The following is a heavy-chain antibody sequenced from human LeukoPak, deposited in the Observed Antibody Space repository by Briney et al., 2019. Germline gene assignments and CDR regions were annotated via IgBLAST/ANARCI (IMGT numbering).Heavy chain of an antibody. J-gene: IGHJ4*02. D-gene: IGHD5-24*01. Sequence: PGGSLRLSCAASGFTFSDYYMSWIRQAPGKGLEWVSYISSRTGSTISYADSAKGRFTISRDNAKSSMYLQMNSLRAEDTAVYYCARGGRDAPYFDHWGQGTLVTVSS. CDR2: ISSRTGSTI. CDR1: GFTFSDYY. CDR3: ARGGRDAPYFDH. V-gene: IGHV3-11*01.